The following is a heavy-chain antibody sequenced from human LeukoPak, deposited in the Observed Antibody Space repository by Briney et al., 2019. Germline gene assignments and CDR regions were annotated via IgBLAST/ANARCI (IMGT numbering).Heavy chain of an antibody. D-gene: IGHD3-10*01. Sequence: GGSLRLSCAASGFTFSSYAVIGVRQAPGKGVEGVSAISGSGGSTYYADSVKGRFTISRDNSKNTLYLHMNNPRAEDTAVYYRAKNMRNLKRELLWFGELSFDYRGQGTLVTVSS. CDR2: ISGSGGST. V-gene: IGHV3-23*01. CDR1: GFTFSSYA. J-gene: IGHJ4*02. CDR3: AKNMRNLKRELLWFGELSFDY.